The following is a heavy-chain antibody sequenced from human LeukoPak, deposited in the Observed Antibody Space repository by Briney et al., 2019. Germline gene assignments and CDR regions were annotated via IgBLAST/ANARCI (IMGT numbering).Heavy chain of an antibody. CDR3: AKPSPYCRTTSCSATDFYSMDV. V-gene: IGHV3-23*01. CDR1: GFIFSSYP. D-gene: IGHD2-2*01. Sequence: GGSLRLSCAASGFIFSSYPMSWVRQAPGKGLEWVSSITNTGVGTYYADSVKGRFTVSRDNSKNTLLLQVNSLRAEDTAVYYCAKPSPYCRTTSCSATDFYSMDVWGQGTTVIVSS. CDR2: ITNTGVGT. J-gene: IGHJ6*02.